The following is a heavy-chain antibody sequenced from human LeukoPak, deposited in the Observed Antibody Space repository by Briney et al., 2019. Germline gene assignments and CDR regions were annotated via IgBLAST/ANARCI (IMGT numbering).Heavy chain of an antibody. CDR1: GFTFSSYA. Sequence: PGGSLRLSCAASGFTFSSYATSWVRQAPGKGLEWVSAISGSGGSTYYADSVKGRFTISRDNSKNTLYLQMNSLRAEDTAVYYCAKDDASLQDILTGYPTLDYWGQGTLVTVSS. V-gene: IGHV3-23*01. D-gene: IGHD3-9*01. J-gene: IGHJ4*02. CDR3: AKDDASLQDILTGYPTLDY. CDR2: ISGSGGST.